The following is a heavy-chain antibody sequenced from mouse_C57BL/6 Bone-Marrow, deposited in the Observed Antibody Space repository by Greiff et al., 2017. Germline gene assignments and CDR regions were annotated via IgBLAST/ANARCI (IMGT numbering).Heavy chain of an antibody. Sequence: VQLQQSGPELVKPGASVKISCKASGYTFTDYYINWVKQRPGQGLEWIGWIFPGSGSTYYNEKFKGKATLTVDKSSSTAYMLLSSLTSEDSAVYFCARSGGSSYDYFDYWGQGTTLTVSS. CDR2: IFPGSGST. D-gene: IGHD1-1*01. V-gene: IGHV1-75*01. J-gene: IGHJ2*01. CDR3: ARSGGSSYDYFDY. CDR1: GYTFTDYY.